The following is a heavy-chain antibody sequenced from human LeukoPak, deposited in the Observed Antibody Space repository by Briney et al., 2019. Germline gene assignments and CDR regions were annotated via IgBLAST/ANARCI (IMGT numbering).Heavy chain of an antibody. CDR3: ASGPKYDILTGYSPPDY. V-gene: IGHV4-59*01. D-gene: IGHD3-9*01. J-gene: IGHJ4*02. CDR2: IYYSGST. CDR1: GGSISSYY. Sequence: SETLSLTCTVSGGSISSYYWSWIRQPPGKGLEWIGYIYYSGSTNYNPSLKSRVTISVDTSKNQFSLKLSSVTAADTAVYYCASGPKYDILTGYSPPDYWGQGTLVTVSS.